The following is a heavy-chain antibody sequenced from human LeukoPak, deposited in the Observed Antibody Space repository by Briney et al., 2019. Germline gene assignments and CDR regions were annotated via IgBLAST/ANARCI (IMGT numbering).Heavy chain of an antibody. V-gene: IGHV4-38-2*02. Sequence: PSETLSLTCTVSGYSIRSGFYWAWIRQPPGKGLEWIGNIYHSGITNYNPSLKSRVTMSVDTSKNRFSLKLSSVTAADTAVYYCARDRYYYDSSGYYYLNFWGQGTLVTVSS. CDR2: IYHSGIT. CDR3: ARDRYYYDSSGYYYLNF. D-gene: IGHD3-22*01. CDR1: GYSIRSGFY. J-gene: IGHJ4*02.